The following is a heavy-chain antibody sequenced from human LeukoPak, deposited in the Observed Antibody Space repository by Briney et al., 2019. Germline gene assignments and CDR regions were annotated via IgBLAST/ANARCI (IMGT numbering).Heavy chain of an antibody. CDR1: GYTFTSYG. D-gene: IGHD3-9*01. Sequence: ASVKVSCKTSGYTFTSYGITWVRQAPGQGLEWMGWISAYNGNTYYAQKLQDRVTMTTDTSTSTAYMELRSLRSDDTAVYYCARVTPDDILTGYYRAPYFDYWGQGTLVTVSS. J-gene: IGHJ4*02. V-gene: IGHV1-18*01. CDR3: ARVTPDDILTGYYRAPYFDY. CDR2: ISAYNGNT.